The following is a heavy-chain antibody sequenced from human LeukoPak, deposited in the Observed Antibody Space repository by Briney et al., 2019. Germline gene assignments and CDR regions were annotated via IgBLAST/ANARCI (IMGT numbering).Heavy chain of an antibody. J-gene: IGHJ4*02. CDR1: GFTFTSSA. D-gene: IGHD5-12*01. CDR3: ASYSGYAGDFDY. CDR2: IVVGSGNT. V-gene: IGHV1-58*02. Sequence: SVKVSCKASGFTFTSSAMQWVRQARGQRLEWIGWIVVGSGNTNYAQKFQGRVTMTRDTSISTAYMELSRLRSDDTAVYYCASYSGYAGDFDYWGQGTLVTVSS.